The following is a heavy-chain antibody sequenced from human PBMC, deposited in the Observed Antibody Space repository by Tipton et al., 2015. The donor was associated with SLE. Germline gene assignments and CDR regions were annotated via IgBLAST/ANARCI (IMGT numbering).Heavy chain of an antibody. J-gene: IGHJ6*02. V-gene: IGHV4-59*11. CDR3: ARASTVLRTGLDV. CDR2: IYYSGSI. Sequence: LRLSCTVSGGSISSHYRSWIRQPPGKGLEWIGYIYYSGSISYNPSLKSRVTISLDTSKNQFSLKMSSVTAADTAVYYCARASTVLRTGLDVWGQGTTVTVSS. D-gene: IGHD4-23*01. CDR1: GGSISSHY.